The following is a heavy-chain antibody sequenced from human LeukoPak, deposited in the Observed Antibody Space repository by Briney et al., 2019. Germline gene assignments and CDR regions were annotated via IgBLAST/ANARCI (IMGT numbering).Heavy chain of an antibody. J-gene: IGHJ6*03. D-gene: IGHD6-6*01. CDR3: ARESSSSRYFMDV. CDR1: GGSTRTSTSY. CDR2: IHYSGST. V-gene: IGHV4-39*07. Sequence: SETLSHTCSVSGGSTRTSTSYWGWVRQPPGKGLEWIGSIHYSGSTYKNPSLKSRVTISMDTSGSQYSLKVTSLTAADSAVYFCARESSSSRYFMDVWGRGTTVTVSS.